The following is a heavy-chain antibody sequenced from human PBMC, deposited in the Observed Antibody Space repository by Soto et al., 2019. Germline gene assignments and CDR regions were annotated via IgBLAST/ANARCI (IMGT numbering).Heavy chain of an antibody. V-gene: IGHV5-10-1*01. J-gene: IGHJ5*02. CDR3: AIYYYDSSGYYGIWFDP. Sequence: PGECLKSSGNGSGYIFTSYWITRVRQMSGKGLEWMGKIDPSDSYTNYSPSFQGHVTISADKSFSTAYLQWSSLKASDSAMYYCAIYYYDSSGYYGIWFDPWGQGTLVTVSS. D-gene: IGHD3-22*01. CDR1: GYIFTSYW. CDR2: IDPSDSYT.